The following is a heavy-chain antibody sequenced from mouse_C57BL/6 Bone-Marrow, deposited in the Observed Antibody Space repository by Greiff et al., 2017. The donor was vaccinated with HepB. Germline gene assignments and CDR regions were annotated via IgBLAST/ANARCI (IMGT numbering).Heavy chain of an antibody. Sequence: EVQLMESGPGLVKPSQSLSLTCSVTGYSITSGYYWNWIRQFPGNKLEWMGYISYDGSNNYNPSLKNRISITRDTSKNQFFLKLNSVTTEDTATYYCARARTGRYFDNWGQGTTLTVSS. J-gene: IGHJ2*01. D-gene: IGHD4-1*01. CDR1: GYSITSGYY. V-gene: IGHV3-6*01. CDR3: ARARTGRYFDN. CDR2: ISYDGSN.